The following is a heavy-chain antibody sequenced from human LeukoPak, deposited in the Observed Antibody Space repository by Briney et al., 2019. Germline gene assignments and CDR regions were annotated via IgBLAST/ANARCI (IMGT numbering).Heavy chain of an antibody. D-gene: IGHD2-8*02. V-gene: IGHV3-30-3*01. J-gene: IGHJ6*02. CDR2: ISYDGSNK. Sequence: PGGSLRLSCAASGFTFSSYAMHWVRQAPGKGLEWVAVISYDGSNKYYAGSVKGRFTISRDNSKNTLYLQMNSLRAEDTAVYYCAREVVLGHRHYYYGMDVWGQGTTVTVSS. CDR3: AREVVLGHRHYYYGMDV. CDR1: GFTFSSYA.